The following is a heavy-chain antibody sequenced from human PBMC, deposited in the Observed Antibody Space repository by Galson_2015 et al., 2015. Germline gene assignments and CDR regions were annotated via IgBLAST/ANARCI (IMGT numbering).Heavy chain of an antibody. Sequence: SLRLSCAASGFTFSSYEMNWVRQAPGKGLEWVANIRQDGSEKYYVDSVKGRFTISRDNAKNSLYLQLNSLRAEDTAVYYCAREGAVAVLLDYWGQGTLVTVSS. V-gene: IGHV3-7*01. D-gene: IGHD4-23*01. CDR2: IRQDGSEK. CDR3: AREGAVAVLLDY. J-gene: IGHJ4*02. CDR1: GFTFSSYE.